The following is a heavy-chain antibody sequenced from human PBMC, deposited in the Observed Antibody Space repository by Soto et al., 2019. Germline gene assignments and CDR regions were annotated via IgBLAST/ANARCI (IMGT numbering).Heavy chain of an antibody. J-gene: IGHJ5*02. D-gene: IGHD6-19*01. CDR3: ARAREDSSGWFDH. CDR2: INAKNGAT. V-gene: IGHV1-2*02. Sequence: QVQLVQSGAEVRKPGASVKVSCKASGYIFSGNYLHWVRRAPGQGLEWMAWINAKNGATNYAQKLRGRATVTRDTSISTTYLELSCLTSDDTAVYYCARAREDSSGWFDHWGQGNQVTVSP. CDR1: GYIFSGNY.